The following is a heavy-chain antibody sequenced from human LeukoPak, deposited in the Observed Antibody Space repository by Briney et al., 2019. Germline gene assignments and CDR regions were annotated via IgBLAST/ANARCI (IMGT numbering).Heavy chain of an antibody. CDR2: IYSSWST. CDR1: GDSIRSSSNY. Sequence: SEPLTLTCTVSGDSIRSSSNYWGRIRQPRGRGLVWIGSIYSSWSTSYNPSLNRRVTMSVDTSKNQFSLKLTSVTAADTAVYYCARHLGCLSAACPYDGFNIWGQGTMVTVSS. V-gene: IGHV4-39*01. J-gene: IGHJ3*02. D-gene: IGHD1-26*01. CDR3: ARHLGCLSAACPYDGFNI.